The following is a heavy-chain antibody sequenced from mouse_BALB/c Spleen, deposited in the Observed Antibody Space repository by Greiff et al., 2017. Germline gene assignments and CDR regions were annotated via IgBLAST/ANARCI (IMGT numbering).Heavy chain of an antibody. J-gene: IGHJ4*01. CDR3: ARWRDYYGSSSYYAMDY. V-gene: IGHV5-9*03. D-gene: IGHD1-1*01. CDR1: GFTFSSYT. CDR2: ISSGGGNT. Sequence: EVKLQESGGGLVKPGGSLKLSCAASGFTFSSYTMSWVRQTPEKRLEWVATISSGGGNTYYPDSVKGRFTISRDNAKNNLYLQMSSLRSEDTALYYCARWRDYYGSSSYYAMDYWGQGTSVTVSS.